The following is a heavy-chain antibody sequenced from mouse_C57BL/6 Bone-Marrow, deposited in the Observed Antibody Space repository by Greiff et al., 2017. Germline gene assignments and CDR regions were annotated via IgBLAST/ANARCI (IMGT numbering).Heavy chain of an antibody. V-gene: IGHV14-4*01. J-gene: IGHJ3*01. CDR2: IDPENGDT. CDR3: TIYEYDSCFAY. Sequence: VQLQQSGAELVRPGASVKLSCTASGFNIKDDYMHWVKQRPEQGLEWIGWIDPENGDTEYAAKFQGKATKTAYTSSKTAYLQHSSLTSDDTTVYDSTIYEYDSCFAYWGQGTLVTVSA. D-gene: IGHD2-4*01. CDR1: GFNIKDDY.